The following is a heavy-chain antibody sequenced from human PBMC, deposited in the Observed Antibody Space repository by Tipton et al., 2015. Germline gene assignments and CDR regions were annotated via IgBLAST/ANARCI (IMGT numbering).Heavy chain of an antibody. Sequence: TLSLTCTVSGGSISSGDYYWTWIRQPAGRGLEWIGYIDYSGSTRYNPSLKSRLTMSVDTSKKQFSLMLSSVTAADTAVYYCARAGMAHFDYWGQGTLVTVSS. V-gene: IGHV4-61*10. J-gene: IGHJ4*02. D-gene: IGHD5-24*01. CDR1: GGSISSGDYY. CDR3: ARAGMAHFDY. CDR2: IDYSGST.